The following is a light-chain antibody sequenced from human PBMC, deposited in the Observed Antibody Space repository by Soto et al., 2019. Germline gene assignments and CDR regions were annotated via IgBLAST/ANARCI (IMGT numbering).Light chain of an antibody. CDR2: SNN. CDR3: AAWDDSLNGLYV. V-gene: IGLV1-44*01. CDR1: SSNIGSNT. Sequence: QSVLTQPPSASGTPGQRVTISCSGSSSNIGSNTVNWYQQLPGTAPKLLIYSNNQRPSGVPDRFSGSKSGTSASLAISGLQSEYEADYYCAAWDDSLNGLYVFGTGTKVTVL. J-gene: IGLJ1*01.